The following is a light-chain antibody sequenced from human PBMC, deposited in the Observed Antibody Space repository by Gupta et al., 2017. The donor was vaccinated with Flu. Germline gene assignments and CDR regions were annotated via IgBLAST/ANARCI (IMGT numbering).Light chain of an antibody. J-gene: IGLJ2*01. CDR3: QTADDDYNWI. V-gene: IGLV3-25*03. CDR1: VLTEAY. Sequence: PGQTAVITCSGDVLTEAYVYWYQQKPGQAPALVIFKDSKRPSGIPDRFSGSTSGTIVTLTISGVQAEDEADYYCQTADDDYNWIFGGGTKLTV. CDR2: KDS.